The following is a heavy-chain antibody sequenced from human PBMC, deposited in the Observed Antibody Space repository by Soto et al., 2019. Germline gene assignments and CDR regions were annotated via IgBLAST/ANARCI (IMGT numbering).Heavy chain of an antibody. J-gene: IGHJ3*02. Sequence: QVQLQESGPGLVKPSGTLSLTCAVSGGSISSSNWWSWVRQPPGKGLEWIGEIYHSGSTNYNPSLKSRVTISVDKSKNQFSLKLSSVTAADTAVYYCARRGIGYCSGGSCPDAFDIWGQGTMVTVSS. CDR1: GGSISSSNW. V-gene: IGHV4-4*02. CDR3: ARRGIGYCSGGSCPDAFDI. CDR2: IYHSGST. D-gene: IGHD2-15*01.